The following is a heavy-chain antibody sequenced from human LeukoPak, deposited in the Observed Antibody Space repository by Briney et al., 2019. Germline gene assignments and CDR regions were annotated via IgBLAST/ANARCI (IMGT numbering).Heavy chain of an antibody. D-gene: IGHD5-24*01. V-gene: IGHV1-69*13. J-gene: IGHJ6*02. Sequence: EASVKVSRKASGGTFSSYAISWVRQAPGQGLEWMGGIIPIFGTANYAQKFQGRVTITADESTSTAYMELSSLRSEDTAVYYCARMATITDYYYGMDVWGQGTTVTVSS. CDR3: ARMATITDYYYGMDV. CDR2: IIPIFGTA. CDR1: GGTFSSYA.